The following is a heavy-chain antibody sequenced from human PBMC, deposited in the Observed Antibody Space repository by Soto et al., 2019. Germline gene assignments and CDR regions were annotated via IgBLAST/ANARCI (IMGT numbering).Heavy chain of an antibody. CDR1: GSTFSSYA. V-gene: IGHV3-23*01. D-gene: IGHD6-6*01. CDR2: ISGSGGST. Sequence: GGSLRLSCAASGSTFSSYAMSWVRQAPGKGLEWVSAISGSGGSTYYADSVKGRLTISRDNSQNTLYLQMNSLRAEDTAVYHCAKAVRGIAAPWFDPWGQGTLVTVSS. J-gene: IGHJ5*02. CDR3: AKAVRGIAAPWFDP.